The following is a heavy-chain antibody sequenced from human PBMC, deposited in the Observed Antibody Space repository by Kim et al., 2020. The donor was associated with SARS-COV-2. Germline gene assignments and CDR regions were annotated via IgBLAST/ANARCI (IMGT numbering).Heavy chain of an antibody. D-gene: IGHD1-7*01. J-gene: IGHJ5*02. CDR3: ARTPGTGQNYFDP. V-gene: IGHV3-23*01. CDR1: GFIFDNYA. Sequence: GGSLRLSCAASGFIFDNYAINWVRQAPGKGLEWVSVISGNGALRYYLDTVKGRFTISRDNSKNTLYPQMNSLRAEDTAVYYCARTPGTGQNYFDPCGRGTLVSVCS. CDR2: ISGNGALR.